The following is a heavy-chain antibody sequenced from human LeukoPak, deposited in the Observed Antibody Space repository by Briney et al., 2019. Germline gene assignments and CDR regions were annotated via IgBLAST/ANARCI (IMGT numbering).Heavy chain of an antibody. V-gene: IGHV3-9*01. CDR2: ISWNSGSI. J-gene: IGHJ4*02. CDR3: AKGGLRLGELSFN. Sequence: GGSLRLSCAASGLTFDDYAMHWVRQAPGKGLEWVSGISWNSGSIGYADSVKGRFTISRDNAKNSLYLQMNSLRAEDTALYYCAKGGLRLGELSFNWGQGTLVTVSS. CDR1: GLTFDDYA. D-gene: IGHD3-16*02.